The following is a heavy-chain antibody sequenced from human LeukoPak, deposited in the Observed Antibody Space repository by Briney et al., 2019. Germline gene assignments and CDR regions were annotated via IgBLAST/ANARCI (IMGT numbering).Heavy chain of an antibody. D-gene: IGHD1-26*01. CDR1: GFTFSSYA. V-gene: IGHV3-23*01. CDR3: ARSELPLGELDY. CDR2: ISGSGGST. J-gene: IGHJ4*02. Sequence: GGSLRLSCAASGFTFSSYAMSWVRQAPGKGLEWVSAISGSGGSTYYADSVKGRFTISRDNSKNTLYLQMNSLRAEDTAVYYCARSELPLGELDYWGQGTLVTVSS.